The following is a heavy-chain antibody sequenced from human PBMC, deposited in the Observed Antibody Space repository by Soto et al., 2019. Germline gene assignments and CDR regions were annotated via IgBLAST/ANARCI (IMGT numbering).Heavy chain of an antibody. V-gene: IGHV4-59*01. CDR2: INYVGRTS. CDR1: GDSMSGFY. CDR3: ARFRRNYFDH. Sequence: QVQLQESGPGLVKPSETLSLTCTVSGDSMSGFYWSWIRQPPGKGLELIGYINYVGRTSYYSPSLQSRVTISLDSSKNQFSRTLSSVTAADTAVYFCARFRRNYFDHWGQGTLVTVSS. J-gene: IGHJ4*02.